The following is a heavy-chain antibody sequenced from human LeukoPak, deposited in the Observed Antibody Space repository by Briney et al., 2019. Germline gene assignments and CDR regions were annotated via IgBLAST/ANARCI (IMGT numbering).Heavy chain of an antibody. CDR3: AKDSAFYYIDV. CDR1: GFPFNNYG. J-gene: IGHJ6*03. V-gene: IGHV3-30*02. Sequence: GSLSLSCAASGFPFNNYGMRWVRQAPGKGLEWVAFIRYNGNNQYYSDSVKGRFTISRDNSKNTLYLQMNSLKGDDTAVYYCAKDSAFYYIDVWGKGTTVTIS. D-gene: IGHD3-10*01. CDR2: IRYNGNNQ.